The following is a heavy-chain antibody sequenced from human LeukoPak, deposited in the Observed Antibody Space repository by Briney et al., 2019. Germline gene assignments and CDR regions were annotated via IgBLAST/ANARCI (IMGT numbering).Heavy chain of an antibody. V-gene: IGHV3-74*01. Sequence: GGSLRLSCAASGFTFSSYWMHWVRHAPGKGLVWVSRINSDGSSTNYADSVKGRFTISRDNAKNTLYLQMNRLRAEDTAVYYGARDRYQRSGRHNDYWGQGTLVTVSS. CDR1: GFTFSSYW. CDR2: INSDGSST. J-gene: IGHJ4*02. D-gene: IGHD2-2*01. CDR3: ARDRYQRSGRHNDY.